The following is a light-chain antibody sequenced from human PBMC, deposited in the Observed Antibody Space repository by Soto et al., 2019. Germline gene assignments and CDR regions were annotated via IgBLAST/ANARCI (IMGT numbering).Light chain of an antibody. V-gene: IGLV2-14*01. CDR3: SSYTSSSAVWV. J-gene: IGLJ3*02. Sequence: QSALTQPASVSGSPGQSITISCTGTSSDVGGYNYVSWYQQHPGKAPKLMIYDVSNRPSGVSNRFSGSKSGNTASLTISGLQAEDEADYCCSSYTSSSAVWVFGGGTKLTVL. CDR1: SSDVGGYNY. CDR2: DVS.